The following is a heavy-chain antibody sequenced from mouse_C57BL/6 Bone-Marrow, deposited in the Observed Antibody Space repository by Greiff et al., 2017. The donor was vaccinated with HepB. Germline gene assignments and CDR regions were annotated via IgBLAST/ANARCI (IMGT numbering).Heavy chain of an antibody. CDR3: AIVGFAY. J-gene: IGHJ3*01. CDR2: ISDGGSYT. V-gene: IGHV5-4*03. Sequence: EVKLVESGGGLVKPGGSLKLSCAASGFTFSSYAMSWVRQTPEKRLEWVATISDGGSYTYYPDNVKGRFTISRDNAKNNLYLQMSHLKSEDTAMYYCAIVGFAYWGQGTLVTVSA. CDR1: GFTFSSYA.